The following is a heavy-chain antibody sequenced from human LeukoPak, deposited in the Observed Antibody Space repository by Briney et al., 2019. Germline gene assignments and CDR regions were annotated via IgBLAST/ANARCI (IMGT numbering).Heavy chain of an antibody. J-gene: IGHJ4*02. CDR2: INPSGSA. CDR1: GGSFSGYY. V-gene: IGHV4-34*01. CDR3: ARHPYGSGSYLFDY. D-gene: IGHD3-10*01. Sequence: PSETLSLTCAVYGGSFSGYYWSWIREPPGKGLEWIGEINPSGSANYNLSLKSRVTISVDTSKNQFSLKLSSVTAADTAVYYCARHPYGSGSYLFDYWGQGTLVTVSS.